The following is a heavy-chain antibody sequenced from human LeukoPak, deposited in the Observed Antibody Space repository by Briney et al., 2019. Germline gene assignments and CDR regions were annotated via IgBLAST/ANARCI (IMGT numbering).Heavy chain of an antibody. V-gene: IGHV3-23*01. CDR2: ISGSGGST. Sequence: HAGGSLRLSCAASGFTFSSYAMSWVRQAPGKGLEWVSAISGSGGSTYYADSVKGRFTISRDNSKNTLYLQMNSLRAEDTAVYYCARSIAAAGGGDYWGQGTLVTVSS. D-gene: IGHD6-13*01. CDR1: GFTFSSYA. CDR3: ARSIAAAGGGDY. J-gene: IGHJ4*02.